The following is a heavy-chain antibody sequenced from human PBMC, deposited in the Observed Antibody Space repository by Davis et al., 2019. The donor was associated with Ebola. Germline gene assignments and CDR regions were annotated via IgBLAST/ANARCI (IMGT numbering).Heavy chain of an antibody. Sequence: MPGGSLRLSCAVYGGSFSGYYWSWIRQPPGKGLEWIGEINHSGSTNYNPSLKSRVTISVDTSKNQFSLKLSSVTAADTAVYYCARGQSWNYFWYFDLWGRGTLVTVSS. V-gene: IGHV4-34*01. CDR1: GGSFSGYY. D-gene: IGHD1-7*01. J-gene: IGHJ2*01. CDR2: INHSGST. CDR3: ARGQSWNYFWYFDL.